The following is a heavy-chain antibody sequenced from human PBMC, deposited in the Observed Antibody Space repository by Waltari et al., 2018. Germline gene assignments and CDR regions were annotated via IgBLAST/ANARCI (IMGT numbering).Heavy chain of an antibody. CDR2: ISSGRGGLT. J-gene: IGHJ4*02. D-gene: IGHD2-2*01. CDR3: SGGSSSDS. V-gene: IGHV3-11*01. CDR1: GFTFSDWY. Sequence: QVQLVESGGGLVRPGESRSLSCAASGFTFSDWYMAWIRQAPGQGLEWVSSISSGRGGLTYSADSVKGRFTSSRDNAKNSLHRQMNSLRAEDTAVYYCSGGSSSDSWGQGTLVTVS.